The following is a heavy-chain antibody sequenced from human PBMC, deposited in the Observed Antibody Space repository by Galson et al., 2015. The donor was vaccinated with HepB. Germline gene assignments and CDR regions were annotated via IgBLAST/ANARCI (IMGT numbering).Heavy chain of an antibody. J-gene: IGHJ4*02. V-gene: IGHV1-18*04. D-gene: IGHD6-19*01. Sequence: SVKVSCKASGYTFTSYGISWVRQAPGQGLEWMGWISAYNGNTNYAQKLQGRVTMTTDTSTSTAYMELRSLRSDDTAVYYCARDRPVAGTLGAVDYWGQGTLVTVSS. CDR3: ARDRPVAGTLGAVDY. CDR2: ISAYNGNT. CDR1: GYTFTSYG.